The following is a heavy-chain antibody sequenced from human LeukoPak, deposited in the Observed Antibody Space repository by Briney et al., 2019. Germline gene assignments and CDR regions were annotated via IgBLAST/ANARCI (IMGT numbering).Heavy chain of an antibody. V-gene: IGHV3-30*18. CDR2: ISYDGSYK. J-gene: IGHJ4*01. CDR3: AKDPPTQPLIALGGFFDS. CDR1: GFIFNNYG. Sequence: GGSLRLSCEASGFIFNNYGMHWVRQAPGKGLEWVAVISYDGSYKYYGDSLKGRFTISRDNSKNTLYLQMTSLRAEDTAVYYCAKDPPTQPLIALGGFFDSWGQPTLVTV. D-gene: IGHD6-19*01.